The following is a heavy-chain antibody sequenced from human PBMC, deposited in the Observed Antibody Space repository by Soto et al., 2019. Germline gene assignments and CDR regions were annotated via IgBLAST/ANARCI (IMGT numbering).Heavy chain of an antibody. CDR1: GGSISSGGYY. V-gene: IGHV4-31*03. CDR2: IYYSGST. Sequence: SETLSLTCTVSGGSISSGGYYWSWIRQHPGKGLEWIGYIYYSGSTYYNPSLKSRVTISVDTSKNQFSLKLSSVTAADTAVYYCARDSSPVDAFDIWGQGTMVTVSS. CDR3: ARDSSPVDAFDI. J-gene: IGHJ3*02. D-gene: IGHD6-13*01.